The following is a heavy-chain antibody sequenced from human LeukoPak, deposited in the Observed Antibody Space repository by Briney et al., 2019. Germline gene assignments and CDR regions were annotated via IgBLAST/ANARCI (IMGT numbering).Heavy chain of an antibody. CDR2: VYPGDSDT. J-gene: IGHJ4*02. D-gene: IGHD3-9*01. Sequence: GESLKISCKAPRHSFHSQWIGWVRQLPGKGLEWMGIVYPGDSDTRYSPSFQGQVTISADKSIDTAYLQWSSLKASDTAIYYCARQGIATGFYSDSWGQGTLVTVSS. CDR1: RHSFHSQW. V-gene: IGHV5-51*01. CDR3: ARQGIATGFYSDS.